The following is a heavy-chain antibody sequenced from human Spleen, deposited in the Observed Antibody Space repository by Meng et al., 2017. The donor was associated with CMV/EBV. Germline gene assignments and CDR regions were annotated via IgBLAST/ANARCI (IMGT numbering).Heavy chain of an antibody. Sequence: PGGSLRLSCAASGFNFSNYAISWVRQAPGKGLEWVSVISDNGGRTSYADSVKGRFTISRDNSKNMLYLQMSSLRAEDTAVYYCSPTGHWGPGTLVTVSS. D-gene: IGHD1-1*01. CDR2: ISDNGGRT. V-gene: IGHV3-23*01. J-gene: IGHJ4*02. CDR1: GFNFSNYA. CDR3: SPTGH.